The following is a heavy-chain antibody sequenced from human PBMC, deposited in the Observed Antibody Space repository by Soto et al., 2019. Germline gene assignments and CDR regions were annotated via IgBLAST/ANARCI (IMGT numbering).Heavy chain of an antibody. J-gene: IGHJ6*02. V-gene: IGHV3-7*03. CDR3: ARFNVVVPAATHYYYGMDV. Sequence: LGGSLRLSCAASGFTFSSYWMSWVRQAPGKGLEWVANIKQDGSEKYYVDSVKGRFTISRDNAKNSLYLQMNSLRAEDTAVYYCARFNVVVPAATHYYYGMDVWGQGTTVTVSS. D-gene: IGHD2-2*01. CDR2: IKQDGSEK. CDR1: GFTFSSYW.